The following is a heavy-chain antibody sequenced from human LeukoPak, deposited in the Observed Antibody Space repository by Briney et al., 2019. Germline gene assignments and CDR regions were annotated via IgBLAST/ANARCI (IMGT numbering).Heavy chain of an antibody. CDR2: ISESGSTI. J-gene: IGHJ4*02. Sequence: GGSLRLSCTPSGFTFTKYEMSWVRQAPGKGLEWVSYISESGSTIKYAESLKGRFTISRDNAKNTVFLQMSSLTVEDTAVYYCARTISYFDYWGRGTLVTVSS. D-gene: IGHD5-24*01. CDR1: GFTFTKYE. CDR3: ARTISYFDY. V-gene: IGHV3-48*03.